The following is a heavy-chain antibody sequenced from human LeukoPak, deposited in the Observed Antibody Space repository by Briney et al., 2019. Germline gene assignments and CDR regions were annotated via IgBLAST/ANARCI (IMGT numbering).Heavy chain of an antibody. CDR1: GYTFTSYG. Sequence: ASVKVSYKASGYTFTSYGISWVRQAPGQGLEWMGWISAYNGNTNYAQKLQGRVTMTTDTSTSTAYMELRSLRSDDTAVYYCARRGSGWHLDAFDIWGQGTMVTVSS. V-gene: IGHV1-18*01. CDR2: ISAYNGNT. J-gene: IGHJ3*02. CDR3: ARRGSGWHLDAFDI. D-gene: IGHD6-19*01.